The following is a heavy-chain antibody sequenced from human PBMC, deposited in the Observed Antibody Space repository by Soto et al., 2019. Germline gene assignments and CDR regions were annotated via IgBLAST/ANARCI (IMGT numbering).Heavy chain of an antibody. CDR1: GVTFSSYW. D-gene: IGHD3-22*01. J-gene: IGHJ4*02. V-gene: IGHV3-74*01. Sequence: GGSLRLSSAASGVTFSSYWMHWVRQAPGKGLVWVSRINSDGSSTSYADSVKGRFTISRDNAKNTLYLQMNSLRAEDTAVYYCASLYYYDSSGYYHDYWGQGTLVTVSS. CDR3: ASLYYYDSSGYYHDY. CDR2: INSDGSST.